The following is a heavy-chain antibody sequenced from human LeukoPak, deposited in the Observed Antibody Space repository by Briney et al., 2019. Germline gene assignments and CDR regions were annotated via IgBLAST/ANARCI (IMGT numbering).Heavy chain of an antibody. V-gene: IGHV1-18*01. CDR2: ISAYNGNT. J-gene: IGHJ4*02. CDR3: ARLQYYYDSSGQLGRYFDY. D-gene: IGHD3-22*01. Sequence: ASVTVSCKASGYTFTSYGISWVRQAPGQGREWMGWISAYNGNTNYAQKLQGRVNITTDTATSTAYMEVRRLRCGDTAVYYCARLQYYYDSSGQLGRYFDYWGQGTLVTVSS. CDR1: GYTFTSYG.